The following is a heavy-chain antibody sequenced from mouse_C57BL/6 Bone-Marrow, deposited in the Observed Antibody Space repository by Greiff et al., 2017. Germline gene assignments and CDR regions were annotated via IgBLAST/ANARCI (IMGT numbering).Heavy chain of an antibody. CDR2: IYPGDGDT. V-gene: IGHV1-82*01. J-gene: IGHJ4*01. CDR1: GYAFSSSW. CDR3: ARDVYYDAMDY. Sequence: QVQLQQSGPELVKPGASVKISCKASGYAFSSSWMNWVKQRPGKGLEWIGRIYPGDGDTNYNGKFKGKATLTADKSSSTAYMHLSSLPSEDSAVYFCARDVYYDAMDYWGQGTSVTVSS.